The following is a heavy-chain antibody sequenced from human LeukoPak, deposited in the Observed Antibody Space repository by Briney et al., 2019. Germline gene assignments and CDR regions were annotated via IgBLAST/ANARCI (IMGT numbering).Heavy chain of an antibody. D-gene: IGHD2-15*01. CDR1: GFTFSSYG. CDR2: IRYDGSNK. Sequence: GGSLRLSCAASGFTFSSYGMHWVRQAPGKVLERVAFIRYDGSNKYYADSMKGRFTISRDNSKTTLYLQMNSLRAEDTAVYYCAKIVAATQPAFDYWGQGTLVTVSS. CDR3: AKIVAATQPAFDY. V-gene: IGHV3-30*02. J-gene: IGHJ4*02.